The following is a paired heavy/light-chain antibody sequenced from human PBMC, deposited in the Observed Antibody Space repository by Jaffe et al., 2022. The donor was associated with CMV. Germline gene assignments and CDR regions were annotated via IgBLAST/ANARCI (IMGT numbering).Light chain of an antibody. CDR1: QSLVSSDGNTY. J-gene: IGKJ1*01. CDR3: LQGTHWPWT. Sequence: DVVMTQSPLSLPVTLGQPASISCMSSQSLVSSDGNTYLNWFHQRPGQSPRRLIYKISNRDSGVPDRFSGSGSGTDFTLKISRVEAEDVGIYYCLQGTHWPWTFGQGTKVEFK. CDR2: KIS. V-gene: IGKV2-30*01.
Heavy chain of an antibody. V-gene: IGHV3-7*01. CDR1: GFSFRDCW. J-gene: IGHJ4*02. CDR2: IDQGGGET. Sequence: EVQLAESGGGLVQPGGSLRLSCAASGFSFRDCWMSWVRQAPGKGLEWVANIDQGGGETYHVDSVKGRLTISRDNAKNSLYLQMNSLRAEDTAVYYCATAHGARGGIDYWGQGTLVTVSS. CDR3: ATAHGARGGIDY. D-gene: IGHD4-17*01.